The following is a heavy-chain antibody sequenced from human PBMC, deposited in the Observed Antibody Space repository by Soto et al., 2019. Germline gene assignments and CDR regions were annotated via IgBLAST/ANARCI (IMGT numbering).Heavy chain of an antibody. CDR1: GGSISSYY. Sequence: AETLSLTCTVSGGSISSYYWSWIRQPPGKGLEWIGYIYYSGSTNYNPSLKSRVTISVDTSKNQFSLKLSSVTAADTAVYYCARDIPPADYWGQGTLVTVS. CDR2: IYYSGST. J-gene: IGHJ4*02. CDR3: ARDIPPADY. V-gene: IGHV4-59*01.